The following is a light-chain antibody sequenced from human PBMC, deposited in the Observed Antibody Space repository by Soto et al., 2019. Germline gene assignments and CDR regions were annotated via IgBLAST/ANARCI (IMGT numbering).Light chain of an antibody. CDR1: QSVSSSY. V-gene: IGKV3-20*01. J-gene: IGKJ4*01. CDR3: QQYNSWPIT. CDR2: GAS. Sequence: ECVLAESPGTLSWSPGERATLSCRAGQSVSSSYLAWYQHKPGQAPRLLIYGASSRATGVPTRISGSGSGTDFTLTISSLQSEDFAVYYCQQYNSWPITFGRGTKLDIK.